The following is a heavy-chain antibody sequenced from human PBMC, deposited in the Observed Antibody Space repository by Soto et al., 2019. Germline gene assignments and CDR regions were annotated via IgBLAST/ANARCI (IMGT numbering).Heavy chain of an antibody. J-gene: IGHJ4*02. D-gene: IGHD6-13*01. CDR3: AKSQEIGTHFFDS. CDR2: IGTAGDT. Sequence: RLSCEASGFTFSGFDMHWVRQPTGKGLEWVSSIGTAGDTYYAVSVKGRLTISRDNAKNSLSLQMNSLRAGDMAVYFCAKSQEIGTHFFDSWGQGTQVTVSS. V-gene: IGHV3-13*01. CDR1: GFTFSGFD.